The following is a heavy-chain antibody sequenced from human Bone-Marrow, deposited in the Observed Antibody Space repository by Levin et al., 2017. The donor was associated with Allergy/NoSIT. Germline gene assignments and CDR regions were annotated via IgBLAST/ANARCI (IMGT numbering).Heavy chain of an antibody. CDR3: ARLRPDDYDYWSGYYETSLFDY. CDR1: GYNFYTFW. V-gene: IGHV5-51*01. CDR2: IYPSDSDS. Sequence: GESLKISCKVSGYNFYTFWIGWVRQKPGKGLEWMGIIYPSDSDSRYNPSFQGHVTFSVDKATSTAYLRWNSLTTSDSAMYFCARLRPDDYDYWSGYYETSLFDYWGQGTQVTVSS. D-gene: IGHD3-3*01. J-gene: IGHJ4*02.